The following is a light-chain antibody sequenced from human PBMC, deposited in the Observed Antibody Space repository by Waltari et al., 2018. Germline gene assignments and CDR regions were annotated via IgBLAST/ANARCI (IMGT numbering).Light chain of an antibody. CDR1: QSVGTQ. Sequence: EIVLTQSPATLSLSPGELATLSSRASQSVGTQLAWSQQKPGQAPRLLICDASTSAADIPARFSGSGSGTDFTLTISSLEPEDFAVYYCLQRSDWPLTFGGGTKVEIK. CDR2: DAS. J-gene: IGKJ4*01. V-gene: IGKV3-11*01. CDR3: LQRSDWPLT.